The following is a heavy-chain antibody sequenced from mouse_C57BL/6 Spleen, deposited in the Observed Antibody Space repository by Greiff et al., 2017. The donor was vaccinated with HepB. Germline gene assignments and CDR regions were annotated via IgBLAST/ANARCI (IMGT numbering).Heavy chain of an antibody. D-gene: IGHD2-12*01. CDR2: IRSKSNNYAT. CDR1: GFSFNTYA. J-gene: IGHJ1*03. Sequence: EVKLVESGGGLVQPKGSLKLSCAASGFSFNTYAMNWVRQAPGKGLEWVARIRSKSNNYATYYADSVKDRFTISNDDSESMLYLQMNNLKTEDTAMYYCVRVTVGYFDVWGTGTTVTVSS. V-gene: IGHV10-1*01. CDR3: VRVTVGYFDV.